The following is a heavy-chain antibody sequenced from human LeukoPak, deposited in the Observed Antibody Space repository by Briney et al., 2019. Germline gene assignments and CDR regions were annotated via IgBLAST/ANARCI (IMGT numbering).Heavy chain of an antibody. CDR1: GYTFTGYY. Sequence: ASVKVSCKASGYTFTGYYMHWVRQAHGQGLEWMGWINPNSGGTNYAQKFQGRVTMTRDTSISTAYMELGRLRSDDTAVYYCAVPYYDFTDAFDIWGQGTMVTVSS. CDR3: AVPYYDFTDAFDI. J-gene: IGHJ3*02. V-gene: IGHV1-2*02. D-gene: IGHD3-3*01. CDR2: INPNSGGT.